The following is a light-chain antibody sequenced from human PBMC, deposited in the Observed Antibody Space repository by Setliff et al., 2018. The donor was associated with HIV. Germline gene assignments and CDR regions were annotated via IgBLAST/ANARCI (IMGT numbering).Light chain of an antibody. CDR2: DVS. CDR3: SSYTSSSTYV. V-gene: IGLV2-14*03. Sequence: QSVLTQPASVSGSPGQSITISCTATSSDVGGHNYVSWYQQHPDKVPKLIIYDVSERPSGVPDRFSGSKSGITASLTISGLQAEDEADYYCSSYTSSSTYVFGTGTKVTVL. CDR1: SSDVGGHNY. J-gene: IGLJ1*01.